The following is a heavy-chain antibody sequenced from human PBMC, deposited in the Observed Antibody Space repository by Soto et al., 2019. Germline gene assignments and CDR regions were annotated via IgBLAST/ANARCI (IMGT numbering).Heavy chain of an antibody. CDR1: GNTFSNYS. CDR3: AKSPIIAAPGHIDY. Sequence: SGNTFSNYSISWVRQAPGKGLELFSALSVGCFTTYYADSVRCRFTISRDNSKNTLYLQMNSLRAEDTAVYFCAKSPIIAAPGHIDYWGQGTLVTVSS. J-gene: IGHJ4*02. D-gene: IGHD6-13*01. V-gene: IGHV3-23*01. CDR2: LSVGCFTT.